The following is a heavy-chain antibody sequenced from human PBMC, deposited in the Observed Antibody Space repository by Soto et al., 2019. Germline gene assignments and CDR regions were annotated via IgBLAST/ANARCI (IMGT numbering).Heavy chain of an antibody. CDR1: GFTFSDYY. CDR3: ARGWGIQLWERFPPDY. V-gene: IGHV3-11*05. D-gene: IGHD5-18*01. CDR2: ISSSSSYT. Sequence: GGSLRLSCAASGFTFSDYYMSWIRQAPGKGLEWVSYISSSSSYTNYADSVKGRFTISRDNAKNSLYLQMNSLRAEDTAVYYCARGWGIQLWERFPPDYWGQGTLVTVSS. J-gene: IGHJ4*02.